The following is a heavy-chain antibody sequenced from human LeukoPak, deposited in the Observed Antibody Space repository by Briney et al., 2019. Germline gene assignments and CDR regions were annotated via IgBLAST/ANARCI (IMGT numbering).Heavy chain of an antibody. J-gene: IGHJ3*01. CDR3: VRYGRRANDQPFDV. D-gene: IGHD1-1*01. Sequence: GGSLRLSCEVSGFTFSNYWMMWVRQAPGKGLEWVASIDEDGSETNYVDTVTGRFTVSRDHAKNSLFLQMNSLRAEDTAVYYCVRYGRRANDQPFDVWGQGTMVTVSS. CDR2: IDEDGSET. CDR1: GFTFSNYW. V-gene: IGHV3-7*01.